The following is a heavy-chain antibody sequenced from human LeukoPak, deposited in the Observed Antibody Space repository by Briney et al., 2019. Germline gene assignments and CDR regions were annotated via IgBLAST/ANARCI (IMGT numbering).Heavy chain of an antibody. V-gene: IGHV1-58*02. D-gene: IGHD3-3*01. CDR3: AAQNLEGYWFDP. CDR1: GFTFTSSA. CDR2: IVVGSGNT. Sequence: SVKVSCKASGFTFTSSAMQWVRQARGQRLEWIGWIVVGSGNTNYAQKFQERVTITRDMSTSTAHMELSSLRSEDTAVYYCAAQNLEGYWFDPWGQGALVTVSS. J-gene: IGHJ5*02.